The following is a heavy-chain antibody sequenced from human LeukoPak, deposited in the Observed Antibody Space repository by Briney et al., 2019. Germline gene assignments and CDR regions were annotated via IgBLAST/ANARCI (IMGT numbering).Heavy chain of an antibody. Sequence: ASVKVSCKVSGYTLTEISMHWVRQAPGKGLEWMGGFDPEDGETIYAQKFQGRVTMTEDTSTDTAYMELSSLRSEDTAVYYCATDRGYYYGSGSPVFFDYWGQGTLVTVSS. V-gene: IGHV1-24*01. CDR1: GYTLTEIS. D-gene: IGHD3-10*01. CDR3: ATDRGYYYGSGSPVFFDY. J-gene: IGHJ4*02. CDR2: FDPEDGET.